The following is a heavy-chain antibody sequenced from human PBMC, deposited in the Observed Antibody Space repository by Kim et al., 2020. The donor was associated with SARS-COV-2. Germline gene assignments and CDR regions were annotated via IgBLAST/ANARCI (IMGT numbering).Heavy chain of an antibody. CDR3: AAGRGPPGGRPDYYDSSGSRGPLDY. CDR1: GFTFTSSA. J-gene: IGHJ4*02. D-gene: IGHD3-22*01. Sequence: SVKVSCKASGFTFTSSAVQWVRQARGQRLEWIGWIVVGSGNTNYAQKFQERVTITRDMSTSTAYMELSSLRSEDTAVYYCAAGRGPPGGRPDYYDSSGSRGPLDYWGQGTLVTVSS. CDR2: IVVGSGNT. V-gene: IGHV1-58*01.